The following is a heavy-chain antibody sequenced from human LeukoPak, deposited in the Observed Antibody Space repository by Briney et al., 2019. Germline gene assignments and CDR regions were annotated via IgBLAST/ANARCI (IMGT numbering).Heavy chain of an antibody. V-gene: IGHV4-39*01. CDR1: GGSISSSTYH. J-gene: IGHJ4*02. CDR2: IYYSGIT. Sequence: SETLSLTCTVSGGSISSSTYHWGWKRQPPGKALEWIGTIYYSGITDYNPSLKSLVAISVDTSKNQFSLKVGSVTAADTAVYYCASYRSSYVDYWGQGTLVTVSS. CDR3: ASYRSSYVDY. D-gene: IGHD2-2*01.